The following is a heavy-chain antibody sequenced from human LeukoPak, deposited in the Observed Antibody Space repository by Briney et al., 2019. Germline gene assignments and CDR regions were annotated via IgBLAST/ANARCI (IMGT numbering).Heavy chain of an antibody. D-gene: IGHD5-18*01. J-gene: IGHJ5*02. CDR1: GGSISSGSYY. Sequence: SETLSLTCTVSGGSISSGSYYWSWIRQPAGKGLEWIGRIYTSGSTNYNPSLKSRVTISVDTSKNQFSLKLSSVTAADTAVYYCARETQSYGHHHNWFDPWGQGTLVTVSS. CDR2: IYTSGST. V-gene: IGHV4-61*02. CDR3: ARETQSYGHHHNWFDP.